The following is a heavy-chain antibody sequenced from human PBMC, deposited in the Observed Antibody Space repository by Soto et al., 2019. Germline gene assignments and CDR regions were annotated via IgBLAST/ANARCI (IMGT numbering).Heavy chain of an antibody. V-gene: IGHV3-7*01. D-gene: IGHD2-2*01. CDR1: GFIFGGSG. CDR2: IKQDGREK. Sequence: GGPLRLPVPSPGFIFGGSGLTWSGQVPGKGLEWVANIKQDGREKHYADSVKGRFTISRDNGKNSLYLQLNSLRAEDTAVYYCVRDTSPRRADCWGQGTLVTVSS. J-gene: IGHJ4*02. CDR3: VRDTSPRRADC.